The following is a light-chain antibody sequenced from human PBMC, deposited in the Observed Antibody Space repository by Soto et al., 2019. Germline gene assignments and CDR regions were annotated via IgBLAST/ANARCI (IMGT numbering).Light chain of an antibody. J-gene: IGLJ2*01. CDR1: ALAKQY. CDR3: QTADSRGTVV. CDR2: KDS. V-gene: IGLV3-25*03. Sequence: SYELTQPPSVSVSPGQTARITCSGDALAKQYAYWYQQRPGQAPVMVILKDSERPSGTPERFSGSTSGTIVTLSISGVQAEDEADYYCQTADSRGTVVFCGGTKLTVL.